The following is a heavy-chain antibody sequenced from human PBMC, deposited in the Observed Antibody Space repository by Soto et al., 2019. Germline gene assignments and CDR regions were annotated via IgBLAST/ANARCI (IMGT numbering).Heavy chain of an antibody. CDR2: IDPSDSYT. CDR3: ARTYYDFWSGPEYYFDY. CDR1: GYSFTSYW. D-gene: IGHD3-3*01. J-gene: IGHJ4*02. Sequence: LGESLKISCQGSGYSFTSYWISWVRQMPGKGLEWMGRIDPSDSYTNYSPSFQGHVTISADKSISTAYLQWGSLKASDTAMYYCARTYYDFWSGPEYYFDYWGQGTLVTVSS. V-gene: IGHV5-10-1*01.